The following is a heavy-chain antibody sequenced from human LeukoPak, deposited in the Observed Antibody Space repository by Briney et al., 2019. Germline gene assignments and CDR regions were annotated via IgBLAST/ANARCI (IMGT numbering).Heavy chain of an antibody. D-gene: IGHD3-22*01. Sequence: GGSLRLSCAASGFTFSSYGMHWVRQAPGKGLEWVAVISYNGSNKYYADSVKGRFTISRDNSKNTLYLQMNSLRAEDTAVYYCARVDSSGYYYEFFDYWGQGTLVTVSS. J-gene: IGHJ4*02. CDR1: GFTFSSYG. V-gene: IGHV3-33*01. CDR3: ARVDSSGYYYEFFDY. CDR2: ISYNGSNK.